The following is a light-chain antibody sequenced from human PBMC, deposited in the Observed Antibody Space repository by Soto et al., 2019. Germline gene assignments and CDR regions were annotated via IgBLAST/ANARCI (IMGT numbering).Light chain of an antibody. CDR2: GNS. CDR3: QSYDSSLSGFVV. CDR1: SSNIGAGYD. Sequence: QSVLTQPPSVSGAPGQRVTISCTGSSSNIGAGYDVHWYQQLPGTAPKLLIYGNSNRPSEVPDRFSGSKSGTSASLAITGLLAEDEADYYCQSYDSSLSGFVVFGGGTKLTVL. J-gene: IGLJ2*01. V-gene: IGLV1-40*01.